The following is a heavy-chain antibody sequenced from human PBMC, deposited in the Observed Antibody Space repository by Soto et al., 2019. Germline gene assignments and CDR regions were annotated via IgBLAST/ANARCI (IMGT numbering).Heavy chain of an antibody. Sequence: GGSLRLSCAASGFTFSSYGMHWVRQAPGKGLEWVAVISYDGSNKYYADSVKGRFTISRDNSKNTLYLQMNSLRAEDTAVYYCAKDIAVAGKFYYYYYGMDVWGQGTKVPGSS. CDR2: ISYDGSNK. CDR1: GFTFSSYG. D-gene: IGHD6-19*01. CDR3: AKDIAVAGKFYYYYYGMDV. J-gene: IGHJ6*02. V-gene: IGHV3-30*18.